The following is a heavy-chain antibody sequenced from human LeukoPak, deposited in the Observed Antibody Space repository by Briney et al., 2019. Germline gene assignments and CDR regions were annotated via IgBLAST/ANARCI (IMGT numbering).Heavy chain of an antibody. Sequence: SVKVSCKASGYTLTVYYIHWVRQAPGQGLEWMGWINPNRGGTNYTQKFQGRVTMTRDIPISALYMELSGRRFDDTAVYFCARGIAAAGTEWFDPWGQGTLVTVSS. J-gene: IGHJ5*02. V-gene: IGHV1-2*02. CDR3: ARGIAAAGTEWFDP. D-gene: IGHD6-13*01. CDR2: INPNRGGT. CDR1: GYTLTVYY.